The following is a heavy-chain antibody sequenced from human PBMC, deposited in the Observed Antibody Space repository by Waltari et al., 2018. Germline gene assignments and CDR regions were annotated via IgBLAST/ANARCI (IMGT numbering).Heavy chain of an antibody. Sequence: QVQLQQWGAGLLQSSETLSLTCAVYGGSFSGYYWGWVRQPPGKGLEWIGEINHAGYTNHNPSLRSRVTMSADTSKSQFSLKLNSVTAADTAVYFCAKDEGNRIAPTFGMDAWGHGTTV. D-gene: IGHD3-16*01. CDR1: GGSFSGYY. V-gene: IGHV4-34*02. CDR3: AKDEGNRIAPTFGMDA. J-gene: IGHJ6*02. CDR2: INHAGYT.